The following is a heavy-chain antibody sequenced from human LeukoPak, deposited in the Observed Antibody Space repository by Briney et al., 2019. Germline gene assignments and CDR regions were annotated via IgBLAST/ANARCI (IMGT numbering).Heavy chain of an antibody. Sequence: QPGGSLKLSCAASGFTFSGTTMHWVRQASGKGLEWVGRIRGKANSDETTYAAAVKGRFTIFRDDSQNTAYLQMNSLQTEDTAVYYCTRAMADVGAYVSDVWGQGAMVTVSS. CDR2: IRGKANSDET. D-gene: IGHD1-26*01. CDR1: GFTFSGTT. CDR3: TRAMADVGAYVSDV. J-gene: IGHJ3*01. V-gene: IGHV3-73*01.